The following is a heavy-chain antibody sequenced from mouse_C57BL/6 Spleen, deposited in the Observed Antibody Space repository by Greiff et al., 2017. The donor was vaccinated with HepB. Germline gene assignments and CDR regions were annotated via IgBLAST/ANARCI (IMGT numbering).Heavy chain of an antibody. CDR3: ARWRTAQAYYFDY. CDR2: INPSSGYT. D-gene: IGHD3-2*02. V-gene: IGHV1-4*01. CDR1: GYTFTSYT. J-gene: IGHJ2*01. Sequence: QVQLQHSGAELARPGASVKMSCKASGYTFTSYTMHWVKQRPGQGLEWIGYINPSSGYTKYNQKFKDKATLTADKSSSTAYMQLSSLTSEDSAVYYCARWRTAQAYYFDYWGQGTTLTVSS.